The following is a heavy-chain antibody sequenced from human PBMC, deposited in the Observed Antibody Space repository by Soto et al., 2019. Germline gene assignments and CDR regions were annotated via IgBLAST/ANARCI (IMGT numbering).Heavy chain of an antibody. CDR2: IYHSGST. Sequence: PSETLSLTCTVAGDSISTHYWNWIRQPPGEGLEWIGYIYHSGSTNYNPSLKSRVTISVDTSKNQLSLKLTSVTAADTAVYYCARDSGSNSQRLIKQEFDYWGQGTLVT. CDR3: ARDSGSNSQRLIKQEFDY. CDR1: GDSISTHY. D-gene: IGHD3-10*01. J-gene: IGHJ4*02. V-gene: IGHV4-59*11.